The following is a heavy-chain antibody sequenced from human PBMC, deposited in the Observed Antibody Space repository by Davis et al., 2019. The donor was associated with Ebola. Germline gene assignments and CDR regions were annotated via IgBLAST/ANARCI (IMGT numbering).Heavy chain of an antibody. D-gene: IGHD6-19*01. CDR3: AGGKDSSGWYRDDAFDF. V-gene: IGHV3-21*01. J-gene: IGHJ3*01. CDR2: ISGSGFYI. Sequence: GGSLRLSCAVSTFTFSTYSMNWVRQAPGKGLEWVSSISGSGFYIYYADSVKGRFTISRDNAKNSLYLQMNSLRAEDTAVYYCAGGKDSSGWYRDDAFDFWGQGTMVTVSS. CDR1: TFTFSTYS.